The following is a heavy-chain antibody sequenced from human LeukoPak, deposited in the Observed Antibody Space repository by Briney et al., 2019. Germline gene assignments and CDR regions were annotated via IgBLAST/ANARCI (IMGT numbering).Heavy chain of an antibody. CDR2: ISWNSGSI. Sequence: GGSLRLSGAASGFTFDDYAMPWVRQAPGKGLEWVSGISWNSGSIGYADSVKGRFTISRDNAKNSLYLQMNSLRAEDTALYYCAKVPSWELRSYYFDYWGQGTLVTVSS. CDR1: GFTFDDYA. V-gene: IGHV3-9*01. CDR3: AKVPSWELRSYYFDY. J-gene: IGHJ4*02. D-gene: IGHD1-26*01.